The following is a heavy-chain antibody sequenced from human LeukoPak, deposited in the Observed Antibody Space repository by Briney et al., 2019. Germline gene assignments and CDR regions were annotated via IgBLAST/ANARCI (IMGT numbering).Heavy chain of an antibody. CDR2: IYYSGST. V-gene: IGHV4-31*03. D-gene: IGHD1-26*01. CDR1: GGSISSGGYY. J-gene: IGHJ6*03. Sequence: SQTLSLTCTVSGGSISSGGYYWSWIRQHPGKGLEWIGYIYYSGSTNYNPSLKSRVTISVDTSKNQFSLKLSSVTSADTAVYYCARAIVGATTYLSRHYYCMDVWGKGTTVTVSS. CDR3: ARAIVGATTYLSRHYYCMDV.